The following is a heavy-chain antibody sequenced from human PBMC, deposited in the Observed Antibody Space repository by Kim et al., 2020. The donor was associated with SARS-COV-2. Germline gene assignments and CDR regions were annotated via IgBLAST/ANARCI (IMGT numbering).Heavy chain of an antibody. J-gene: IGHJ4*02. CDR3: AREPSFGDYDY. D-gene: IGHD4-17*01. V-gene: IGHV3-30*01. CDR2: ID. Sequence: IDHYADSVKGRFTISRDNSKNMLFLQRNSLSPEDTSLFYCAREPSFGDYDYWGQGTLVTVSS.